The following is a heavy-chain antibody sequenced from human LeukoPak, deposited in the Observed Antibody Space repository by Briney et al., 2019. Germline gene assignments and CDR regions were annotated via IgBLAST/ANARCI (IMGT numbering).Heavy chain of an antibody. V-gene: IGHV4-34*01. CDR2: INHSGST. J-gene: IGHJ4*02. Sequence: SETLSLTCAVYGGSFSGYYWSWIRQPPGKGLEWIGEINHSGSTNYNPSLKSRVTISVDTSKNQFSLKLSPVTAADTAVYYCARGNLRQGTSSLEFDYWGQGTLVTVSS. CDR1: GGSFSGYY. D-gene: IGHD2-2*01. CDR3: ARGNLRQGTSSLEFDY.